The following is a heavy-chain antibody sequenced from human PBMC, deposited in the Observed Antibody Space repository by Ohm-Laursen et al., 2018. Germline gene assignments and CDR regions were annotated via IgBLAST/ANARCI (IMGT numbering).Heavy chain of an antibody. D-gene: IGHD6-19*01. J-gene: IGHJ4*02. CDR3: ARASSSIAVACLDY. CDR2: IWNDGSNK. CDR1: VFSFSSYG. V-gene: IGHV3-33*01. Sequence: SLRLSCAAPVFSFSSYGKHWARQPPGQGMEWEGVIWNDGSNKYYADSVKGRFTISRDNSKNTLYLQMNSLRAEDTAVYYCARASSSIAVACLDYWGQGTLVTVSS.